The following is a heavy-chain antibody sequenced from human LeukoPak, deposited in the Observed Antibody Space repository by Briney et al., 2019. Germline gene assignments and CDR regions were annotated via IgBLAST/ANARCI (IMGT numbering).Heavy chain of an antibody. Sequence: PGGSLRLSCTASGFTFGDYAMSWSRHAPGKGLEWVGFIRSKAYGGTTEYAASVKGKFTISRDDSKSIAYLHMNSLKTEDTAVYYCTRTGDILTGYFYYYGMDVWGQGTTVTVSS. D-gene: IGHD3-9*01. CDR3: TRTGDILTGYFYYYGMDV. CDR2: IRSKAYGGTT. J-gene: IGHJ6*02. V-gene: IGHV3-49*03. CDR1: GFTFGDYA.